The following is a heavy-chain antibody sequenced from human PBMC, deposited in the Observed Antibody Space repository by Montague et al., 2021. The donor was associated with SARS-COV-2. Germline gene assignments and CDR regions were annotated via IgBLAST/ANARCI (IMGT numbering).Heavy chain of an antibody. Sequence: SETLSLTCTVSGYSISSISHYWGWLRQPPGRGLQWLGRLSYTGSTYYNPSLKRRVTISRDTSKNQFSLKLSSVTAADTAVYYCARQYYYDNNGFPAYDYWGRGTLVTVSS. D-gene: IGHD3-22*01. CDR3: ARQYYYDNNGFPAYDY. V-gene: IGHV4-39*01. J-gene: IGHJ4*02. CDR2: LSYTGST. CDR1: GYSISSISHY.